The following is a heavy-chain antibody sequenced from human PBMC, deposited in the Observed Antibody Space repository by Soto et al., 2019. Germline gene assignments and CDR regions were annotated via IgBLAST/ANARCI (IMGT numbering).Heavy chain of an antibody. Sequence: SVKVSCKASGYTFTSYGISWVRQAPGQGLEWMGGIIPIFGTANYAQKFQGRVTITADESTSTAYMELSSLRSEDTAVYYCARGPLFFGVVILDYWGQGTLVTVSS. CDR2: IIPIFGTA. J-gene: IGHJ4*02. CDR1: GYTFTSYG. CDR3: ARGPLFFGVVILDY. V-gene: IGHV1-69*13. D-gene: IGHD3-3*01.